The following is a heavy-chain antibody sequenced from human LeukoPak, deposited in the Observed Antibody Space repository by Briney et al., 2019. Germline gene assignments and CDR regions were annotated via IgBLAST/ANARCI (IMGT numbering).Heavy chain of an antibody. CDR3: ARYGGPTTPFDY. Sequence: PGGSLRLSCAASGFTFTTYAMSWVRQAPGKGLEWVSTISGSGGSTYYADSVKGRFTISRDNSKNTLYLQMNSLRAEDTAVYYCARYGGPTTPFDYWGQGTLVTVSS. V-gene: IGHV3-23*01. CDR2: ISGSGGST. CDR1: GFTFTTYA. J-gene: IGHJ4*02. D-gene: IGHD3-16*01.